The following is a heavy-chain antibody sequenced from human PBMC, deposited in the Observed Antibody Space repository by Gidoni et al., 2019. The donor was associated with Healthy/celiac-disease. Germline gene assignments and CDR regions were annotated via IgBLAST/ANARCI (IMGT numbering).Heavy chain of an antibody. CDR2: ISYDGSNK. V-gene: IGHV3-30*18. D-gene: IGHD3-3*01. CDR3: AKDRHDFWSGYYSHGMDV. CDR1: GFTFSSYG. J-gene: IGHJ6*02. Sequence: QVQLVESGGGVVQPGRCLRLSCAASGFTFSSYGRHWVRQAPGKWLEWVAVISYDGSNKDYADSVKGRFTISRDNSKNTLYLQMNSLRAEDTAVYYCAKDRHDFWSGYYSHGMDVWGQGTTVTVSS.